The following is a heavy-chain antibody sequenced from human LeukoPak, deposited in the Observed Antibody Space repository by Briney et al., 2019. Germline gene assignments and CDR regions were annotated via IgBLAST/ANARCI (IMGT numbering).Heavy chain of an antibody. D-gene: IGHD5-12*01. CDR3: ARDLARPNERWLRHIPDAFDI. J-gene: IGHJ3*02. CDR1: GFTFSKIA. CDR2: ISGSGGST. Sequence: SGGSLRLSCAASGFTFSKIAMSWVRQAPGKGLEWVSAISGSGGSTYYADSVKGRFTISRDNAKNTLYLQMNSLRAEDTAVYYCARDLARPNERWLRHIPDAFDIWGQGTMVTVSS. V-gene: IGHV3-23*01.